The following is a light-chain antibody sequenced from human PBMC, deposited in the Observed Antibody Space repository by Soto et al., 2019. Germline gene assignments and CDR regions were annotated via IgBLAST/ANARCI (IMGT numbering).Light chain of an antibody. V-gene: IGKV1-12*01. CDR2: AAS. Sequence: DIQMTQSPSSVSASVGDRVTITCRASQGISSWLAWYKKKPGKAPNLLIYAASILQSGVPSRFSGSESGTDFTLTISSLQPEDCAIYFCQQDNSFPITFGQGTRLEIK. CDR3: QQDNSFPIT. J-gene: IGKJ5*01. CDR1: QGISSW.